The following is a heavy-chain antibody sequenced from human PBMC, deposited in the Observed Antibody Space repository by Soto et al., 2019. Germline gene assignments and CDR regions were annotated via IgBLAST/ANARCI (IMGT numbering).Heavy chain of an antibody. CDR3: ARVHRTGWHYFAY. CDR2: IGFAGNNK. CDR1: GFPFDSYG. J-gene: IGHJ4*02. Sequence: GSLRLSCVASGFPFDSYGIQWVRRAPGKGLEWVATIGFAGNNKYYADSVKGRFTISRDNSKNTLYLHINSLKVDDTAMYYCARVHRTGWHYFAYWVPGTLVTVSS. D-gene: IGHD6-19*01. V-gene: IGHV3-33*01.